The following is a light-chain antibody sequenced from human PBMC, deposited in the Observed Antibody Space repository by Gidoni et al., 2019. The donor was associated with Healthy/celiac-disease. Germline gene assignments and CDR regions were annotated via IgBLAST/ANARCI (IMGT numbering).Light chain of an antibody. CDR3: QQYNNWPRSG. CDR2: GAS. CDR1: QSVSST. V-gene: IGKV3-15*01. Sequence: EIVLPLSPATLSVSPGERATLSCRASQSVSSTFAWYQQKPGHAPRRLIYGASTRATGSPARCSGSGAGTEFTLTISSLQAEDFAVDYCQQYNNWPRSGFXHXTKVDIK. J-gene: IGKJ3*01.